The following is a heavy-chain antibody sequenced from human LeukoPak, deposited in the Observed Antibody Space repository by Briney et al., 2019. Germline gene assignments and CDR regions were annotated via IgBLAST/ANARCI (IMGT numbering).Heavy chain of an antibody. J-gene: IGHJ4*02. Sequence: GGSLRLSCAASGFAFSSYGMHWVHQAPGKGLEWVAVVSYDGSNKYYADSVKGRFTISRDNSKNTLYLQMNSLRAEDTAVYYCAKEPGVAAAGKAYFDYWGQGTLVTVSS. CDR1: GFAFSSYG. CDR3: AKEPGVAAAGKAYFDY. D-gene: IGHD6-13*01. V-gene: IGHV3-30*18. CDR2: VSYDGSNK.